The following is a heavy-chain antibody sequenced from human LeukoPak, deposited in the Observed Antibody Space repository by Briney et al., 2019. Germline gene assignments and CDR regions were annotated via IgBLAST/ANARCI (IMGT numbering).Heavy chain of an antibody. CDR1: GYTFTGYY. D-gene: IGHD3-10*01. Sequence: GASVKVSCKASGYTFTGYYMHWVRQAPGQGLEWMGWINPNSGGTNYAQKFQGRVTMTRDTSISTAYMELSRLRSDDTAVYYCARARTTMVRAPFYGMDVWGQGTTVTVSS. J-gene: IGHJ6*02. CDR2: INPNSGGT. V-gene: IGHV1-2*02. CDR3: ARARTTMVRAPFYGMDV.